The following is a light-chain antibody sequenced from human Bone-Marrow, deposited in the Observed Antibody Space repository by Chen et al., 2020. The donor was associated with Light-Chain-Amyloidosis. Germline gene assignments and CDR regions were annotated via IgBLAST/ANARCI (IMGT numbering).Light chain of an antibody. J-gene: IGLJ3*02. CDR3: SSYTRSSTWL. V-gene: IGLV2-14*03. CDR2: DVS. CDR1: SSDVGGYNY. Sequence: QSALTQPASVSGSPGQSITISCTGTSSDVGGYNYVSWYQQPPGTAPKLVIFDVSYRPSGISNRFSGSTSGNTASLTISGLQAEDEADYYCSSYTRSSTWLFGGGTRLTVL.